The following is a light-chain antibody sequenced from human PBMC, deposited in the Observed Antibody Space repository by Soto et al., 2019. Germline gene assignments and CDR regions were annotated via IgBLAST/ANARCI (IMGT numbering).Light chain of an antibody. J-gene: IGKJ1*01. CDR1: QSVSSN. CDR3: QQYHDSPWT. V-gene: IGKV3-15*01. Sequence: EIVMTQSPATLSVSPGERATLSCRASQSVSSNLAWYQQKPGQAPRLLNYGASTRATGIPARFSGSGSGTEFTLTISGQQSEDFAVYYCQQYHDSPWTFGQGTKVEIK. CDR2: GAS.